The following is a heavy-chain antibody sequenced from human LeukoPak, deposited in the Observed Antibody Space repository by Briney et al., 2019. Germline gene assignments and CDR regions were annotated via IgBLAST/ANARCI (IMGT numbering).Heavy chain of an antibody. CDR2: TSSSDAGT. J-gene: IGHJ4*02. V-gene: IGHV3-23*01. D-gene: IGHD2/OR15-2a*01. CDR1: GFPLSSYA. CDR3: TRKGSQWDFLVDY. Sequence: GGSLRLSCAASGFPLSSYAMSWVRQAPGKGLEWVSATSSSDAGTYYADSVRGRFTISRDNSKNTLYLQMDSLTAEDTAVYYCTRKGSQWDFLVDYWGQGTRVAVSP.